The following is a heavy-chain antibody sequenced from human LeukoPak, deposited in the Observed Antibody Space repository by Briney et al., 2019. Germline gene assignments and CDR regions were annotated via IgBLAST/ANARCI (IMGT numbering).Heavy chain of an antibody. CDR3: ARADGTNSGTNAFDV. J-gene: IGHJ3*01. CDR2: ISTYTGRA. D-gene: IGHD4-23*01. V-gene: IGHV1-18*01. CDR1: GCKFNVYD. Sequence: ASVKVSCKTSGCKFNVYDILWVRQAPGHGLDYVGWISTYTGRANYAQKFQGRVSMGTDTSTTTAYLALTNLTSSDTGLYYCARADGTNSGTNAFDVWGLGTLVTVAS.